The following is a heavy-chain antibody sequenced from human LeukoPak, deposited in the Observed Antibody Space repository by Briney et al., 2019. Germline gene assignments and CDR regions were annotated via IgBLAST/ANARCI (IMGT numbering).Heavy chain of an antibody. J-gene: IGHJ6*02. CDR3: ARNTRYYGMDV. V-gene: IGHV4-34*01. D-gene: IGHD2-15*01. Sequence: PSETLSLTCAVYGGSFSGYYWSWIRQPPGKGLEWIGEINHSGSTNYNPSLKSRVTISVDTSKNQFSLKLSSVTAADTAVYYCARNTRYYGMDVWGQGTTATVSS. CDR2: INHSGST. CDR1: GGSFSGYY.